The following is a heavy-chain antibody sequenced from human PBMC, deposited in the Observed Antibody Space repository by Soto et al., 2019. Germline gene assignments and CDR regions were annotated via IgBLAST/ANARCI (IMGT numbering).Heavy chain of an antibody. Sequence: PGGSLRLSCAASGFTFSSYAMSWVRQAPGKGLEWVSATSGCGGSTYYADSVKGRLTISRDHSKNTLYLQMNSLRAVETAVYYCAIARGTYYDILTGYSAIYYFDYWGQGTLVTVSS. CDR2: TSGCGGST. CDR3: AIARGTYYDILTGYSAIYYFDY. D-gene: IGHD3-9*01. J-gene: IGHJ4*02. V-gene: IGHV3-23*01. CDR1: GFTFSSYA.